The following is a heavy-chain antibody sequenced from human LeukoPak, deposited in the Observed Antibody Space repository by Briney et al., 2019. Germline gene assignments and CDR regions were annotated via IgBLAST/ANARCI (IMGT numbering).Heavy chain of an antibody. Sequence: PGGSLRLSCAASGFTFSSYDMHWVRQATGKGLEWVSAIGTAGDTYYPGSVKGRFTISRENAKNSLYLQMNSLRAGYTAVYYCAREGVYGSGAESLYGMDVWGQGTTVTVSS. D-gene: IGHD3-10*01. CDR2: IGTAGDT. J-gene: IGHJ6*02. CDR1: GFTFSSYD. V-gene: IGHV3-13*01. CDR3: AREGVYGSGAESLYGMDV.